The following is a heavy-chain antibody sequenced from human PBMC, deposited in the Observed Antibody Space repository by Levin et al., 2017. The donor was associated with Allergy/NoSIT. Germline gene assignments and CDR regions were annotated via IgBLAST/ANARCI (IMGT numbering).Heavy chain of an antibody. CDR3: AREVLDRTTRGWHFDL. CDR2: IGTTDDT. V-gene: IGHV3-13*01. CDR1: GFTFSTYD. J-gene: IGHJ2*01. D-gene: IGHD3/OR15-3a*01. Sequence: GESLKISCVASGFTFSTYDMHWVRQPTGKGLEWVSAIGTTDDTYYPDSVKGRFTISRENARDSLYLQMNSLRAGDTAVYYCAREVLDRTTRGWHFDLWGRGTLVTVSS.